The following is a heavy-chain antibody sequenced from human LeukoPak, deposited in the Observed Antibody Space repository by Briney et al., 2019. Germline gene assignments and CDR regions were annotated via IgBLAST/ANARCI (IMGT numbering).Heavy chain of an antibody. CDR1: GFTFRTYA. Sequence: GGSLKLSCAASGFTFRTYAMTWVRQTLGKGLEWVSVTSGSGGSTYYADSVKGRFTISRDNSRNTLYLQMNSLRVEDTAIYYCAKGPRGVINDAFDIWGQGTMVTVSS. CDR3: AKGPRGVINDAFDI. V-gene: IGHV3-23*01. CDR2: TSGSGGST. D-gene: IGHD2-21*01. J-gene: IGHJ3*02.